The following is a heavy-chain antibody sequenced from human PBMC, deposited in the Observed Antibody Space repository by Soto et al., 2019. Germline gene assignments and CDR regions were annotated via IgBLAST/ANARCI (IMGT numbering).Heavy chain of an antibody. J-gene: IGHJ4*01. CDR3: ARTRMIESWIDY. V-gene: IGHV4-59*01. Sequence: MTSETLSLTCDVSGDSISTYYWSWIRQPPGKGLEWIGYVYYSGSTLYNPSLESRVTLSIDMSKKQVSLKLNSVIAADTAVYYCARTRMIESWIDYWGHGTLVTVSS. CDR1: GDSISTYY. CDR2: VYYSGST. D-gene: IGHD2-21*01.